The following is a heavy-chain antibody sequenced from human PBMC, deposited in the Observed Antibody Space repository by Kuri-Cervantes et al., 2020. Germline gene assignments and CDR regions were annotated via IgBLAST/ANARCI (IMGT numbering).Heavy chain of an antibody. Sequence: SVKVSCKASGGTFSNYAISWVRQAPGQGLEWMGGIIPIFGIANYAQKFQGRVTITTDESTSTAYMELNSLRAEDTAVYYCARVPEYRVWDSITIFGVAMHYYMDVWGKGTAVTVSS. CDR1: GGTFSNYA. J-gene: IGHJ6*03. V-gene: IGHV1-69*05. CDR3: ARVPEYRVWDSITIFGVAMHYYMDV. D-gene: IGHD3-3*01. CDR2: IIPIFGIA.